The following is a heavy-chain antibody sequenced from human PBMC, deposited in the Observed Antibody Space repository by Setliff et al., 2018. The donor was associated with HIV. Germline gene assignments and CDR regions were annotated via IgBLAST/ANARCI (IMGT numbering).Heavy chain of an antibody. J-gene: IGHJ6*02. Sequence: GSLRLSCAASGFTFSSYSMNWVRQAPGKGLEWISYNGIINGAKHYADSMEGRFTISRDDAKNSMDLQMNSLRAEDTAIYYCARRLRPGHGVDVWGQGTTVTVSS. D-gene: IGHD5-18*01. V-gene: IGHV3-48*01. CDR2: NGIINGAK. CDR1: GFTFSSYS. CDR3: ARRLRPGHGVDV.